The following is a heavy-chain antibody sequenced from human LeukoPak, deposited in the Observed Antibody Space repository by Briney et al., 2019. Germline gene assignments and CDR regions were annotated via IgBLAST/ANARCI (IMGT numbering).Heavy chain of an antibody. CDR3: ARDRLEAVADDDYFDY. CDR2: ISSGSSTI. CDR1: GFTFSSYS. Sequence: GGSLRLSCAASGFTFSSYSMNWVRQAPGKGLEWVSYISSGSSTINYADSVKGRFTISRDNSKNTVYLQMNSLRAEDTGVYYCARDRLEAVADDDYFDYWGQGTLVTVSS. V-gene: IGHV3-48*01. J-gene: IGHJ4*02. D-gene: IGHD6-19*01.